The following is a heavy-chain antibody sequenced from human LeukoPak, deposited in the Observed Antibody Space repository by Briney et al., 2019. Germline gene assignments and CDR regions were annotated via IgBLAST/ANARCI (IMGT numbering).Heavy chain of an antibody. D-gene: IGHD2-21*02. Sequence: GGSLRLSGAASGFTFSDYYMNWIRQAPGKGLEWVSYIGGSGSTIYSADSVKGRFTISRDNAKNSLYLQMNSLRAEDTAVYYCARGVAYCGGDCYRAFDIWGQGTMVTVSS. V-gene: IGHV3-11*01. J-gene: IGHJ3*02. CDR1: GFTFSDYY. CDR3: ARGVAYCGGDCYRAFDI. CDR2: IGGSGSTI.